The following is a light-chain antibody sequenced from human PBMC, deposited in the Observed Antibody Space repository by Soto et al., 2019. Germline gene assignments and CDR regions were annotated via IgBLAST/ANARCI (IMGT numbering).Light chain of an antibody. CDR3: SSYTSSTTLYV. Sequence: QSVLTQPASVSGSPGQSITISFTVASSDTGNYNYVSCYQQHPGKAPKLIIYDGSNRPSGVSNRFSGSKSGNTSSLTISGLQAEDEADYYCSSYTSSTTLYVFGTGTKVTVL. V-gene: IGLV2-14*03. J-gene: IGLJ1*01. CDR1: SSDTGNYNY. CDR2: DGS.